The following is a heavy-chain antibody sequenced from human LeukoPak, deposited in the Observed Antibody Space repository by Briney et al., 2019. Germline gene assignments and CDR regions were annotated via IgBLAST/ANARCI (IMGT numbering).Heavy chain of an antibody. CDR3: ARSEQLATWFDP. Sequence: ASVKVSCKASGYTFTNYYMHWVRQAPGQGLEWMGIINPRGGSTSYAQKFQGRVNMTRDTSTSTVYMELSSLRSEDTAVYYCARSEQLATWFDPWGQGTLVTVSS. J-gene: IGHJ5*02. CDR2: INPRGGST. D-gene: IGHD6-6*01. CDR1: GYTFTNYY. V-gene: IGHV1-46*01.